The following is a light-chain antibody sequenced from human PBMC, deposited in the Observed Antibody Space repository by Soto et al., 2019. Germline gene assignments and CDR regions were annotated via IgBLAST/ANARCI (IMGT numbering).Light chain of an antibody. Sequence: DIQVTQSPSSLSASVGDRVTITCRASQSISSYLNWYRQKPGRAPNLLIYAASKLQSGVPSRFSGSGSWTDFTLTISSLQPGDFAIYYCHQSYSAPWTFGQGTKVEIK. CDR1: QSISSY. CDR3: HQSYSAPWT. CDR2: AAS. V-gene: IGKV1-39*01. J-gene: IGKJ1*01.